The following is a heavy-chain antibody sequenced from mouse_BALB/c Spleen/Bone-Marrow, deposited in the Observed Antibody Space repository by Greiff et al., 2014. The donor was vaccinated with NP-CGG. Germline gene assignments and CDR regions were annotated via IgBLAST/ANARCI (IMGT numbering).Heavy chain of an antibody. Sequence: QVQLQQPGAELVRPGSSVKISCKASGYAFSSYWMNWVKQRPGQGLEWIGQIYPGDSDTDYNGKFKGKATLTADKSSNTAYMQLTSRTSEDSAVYCGARGGISVDYWGQGTTLTVSS. CDR2: IYPGDSDT. V-gene: IGHV1-80*01. J-gene: IGHJ2*01. CDR1: GYAFSSYW. CDR3: ARGGISVDY.